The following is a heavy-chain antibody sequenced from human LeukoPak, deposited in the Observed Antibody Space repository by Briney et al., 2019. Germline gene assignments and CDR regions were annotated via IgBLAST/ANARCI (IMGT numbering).Heavy chain of an antibody. CDR3: ARVTIYGDYLENWFDP. CDR1: GGTFSSYA. CDR2: INPNSGGT. D-gene: IGHD4-17*01. V-gene: IGHV1-2*02. Sequence: ASVKVSCKASGGTFSSYAISWVRQAPGQGLEWMGWINPNSGGTNYAQKFQGRVTMTRDTSISTAYMELSSRRSDDTAVYYCARVTIYGDYLENWFDPWGQGTLVTVSS. J-gene: IGHJ5*02.